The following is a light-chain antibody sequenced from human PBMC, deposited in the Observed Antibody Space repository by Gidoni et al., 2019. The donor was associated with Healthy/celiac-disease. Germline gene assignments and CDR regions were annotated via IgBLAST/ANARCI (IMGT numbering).Light chain of an antibody. CDR2: KAS. V-gene: IGKV1-5*03. CDR1: QSISSW. J-gene: IGKJ1*01. Sequence: RVTITCRASQSISSWLAWYQQKPGKAPKLLTYKASSLESGVPSRFSGSGSGTEFTLTISSLQPDDFATYYCQQYNSYSRTFXQXTKVEIK. CDR3: QQYNSYSRT.